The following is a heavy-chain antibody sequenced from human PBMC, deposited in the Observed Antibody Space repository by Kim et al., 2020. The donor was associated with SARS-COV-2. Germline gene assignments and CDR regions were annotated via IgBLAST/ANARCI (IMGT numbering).Heavy chain of an antibody. J-gene: IGHJ3*02. CDR3: ARGPALGTGDFAFDI. CDR1: GGSFSGYY. Sequence: SETLSLTCAVYGGSFSGYYWSWIRQPPGKGLEWIGEINHSGSTNYNPSLKSRVTISVDTSKNQFSLKLSSVTAADTAVYYCARGPALGTGDFAFDIWGQGTMVTVSS. V-gene: IGHV4-34*01. D-gene: IGHD7-27*01. CDR2: INHSGST.